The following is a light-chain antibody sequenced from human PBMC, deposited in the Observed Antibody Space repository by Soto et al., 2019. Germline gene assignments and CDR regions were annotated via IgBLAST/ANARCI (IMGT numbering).Light chain of an antibody. CDR1: SSDVGGYKY. J-gene: IGLJ3*02. Sequence: QSALTQPASVSGSPGQSITISCTGTSSDVGGYKYVSWYQHHPGKAPKLLIYDVTNRPSGVSNRFSGSKSGNTASLTISGIQAEDEADYYCSSYTSNTTWVFGGGTKVTV. CDR3: SSYTSNTTWV. CDR2: DVT. V-gene: IGLV2-14*03.